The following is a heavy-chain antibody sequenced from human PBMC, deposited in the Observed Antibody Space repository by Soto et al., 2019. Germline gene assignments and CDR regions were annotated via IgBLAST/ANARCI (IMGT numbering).Heavy chain of an antibody. CDR1: GVTFSSYT. Sequence: ASVKVSCKASGVTFSSYTISWARQAPGQGLEWMGRIIPILGIANYAQKFQGRVTITADKSTSTAYMELSSLRSEDTAVYYCARGFGYSSSWYGRTPYGMDVWGQGTTVTVSS. J-gene: IGHJ6*02. CDR3: ARGFGYSSSWYGRTPYGMDV. V-gene: IGHV1-69*02. D-gene: IGHD6-13*01. CDR2: IIPILGIA.